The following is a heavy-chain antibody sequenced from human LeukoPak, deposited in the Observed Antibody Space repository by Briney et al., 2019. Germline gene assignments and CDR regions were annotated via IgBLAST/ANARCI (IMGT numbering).Heavy chain of an antibody. CDR2: ISYDGTYA. V-gene: IGHV3-30*04. J-gene: IGHJ4*02. Sequence: PGGSLRLSCAASGLTFSSLAMDWVRQAPGKGLEWVGDISYDGTYASYAASVRGRLTISRDNSKNTLYLQMNSLRTEDTAVYYCATESSLSNWGLGTLVTVSS. CDR1: GLTFSSLA. CDR3: ATESSLSN. D-gene: IGHD2/OR15-2a*01.